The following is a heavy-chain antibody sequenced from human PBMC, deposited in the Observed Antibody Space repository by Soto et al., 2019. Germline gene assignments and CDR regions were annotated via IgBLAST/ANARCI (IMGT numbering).Heavy chain of an antibody. D-gene: IGHD5-12*01. Sequence: PGGSLRLSCAASGFTFSSYEMNWVRQAPGEGLEWVSYISSSGSTIYYADSVKGRFTISRDNAKNSLYLQMNSLRAEDTAVYYCARDDPVEMATCGYWGQGTLVTVSS. V-gene: IGHV3-48*03. CDR1: GFTFSSYE. J-gene: IGHJ4*02. CDR2: ISSSGSTI. CDR3: ARDDPVEMATCGY.